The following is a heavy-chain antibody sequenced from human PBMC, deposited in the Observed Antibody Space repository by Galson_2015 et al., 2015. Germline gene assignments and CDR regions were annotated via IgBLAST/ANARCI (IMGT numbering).Heavy chain of an antibody. CDR2: ISYDGSNK. J-gene: IGHJ6*02. Sequence: SLRLSCAAPGFTFSSYGMHWVRQAPGKGLEWVAVISYDGSNKYYADSVKGRFTISRDNSKNTLYLQMNSLRAEDTAVYYCAKGGRPEFYYYGMDVWGQGTTVTVSS. V-gene: IGHV3-30*18. D-gene: IGHD6-6*01. CDR1: GFTFSSYG. CDR3: AKGGRPEFYYYGMDV.